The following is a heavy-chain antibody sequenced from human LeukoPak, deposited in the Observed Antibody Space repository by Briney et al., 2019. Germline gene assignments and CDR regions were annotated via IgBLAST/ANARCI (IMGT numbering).Heavy chain of an antibody. D-gene: IGHD3-16*01. CDR1: GFTFSDYY. CDR2: ISNSSNTI. Sequence: GGSLRLSCAASGFTFSDYYMIWIRQAPGKGLEHISKISNSSNTISYAESVEGRFTVSRDNAEKSLYLQMNSLRAEDTAVYYCARDNNGGDYWGQGTLVTVSS. V-gene: IGHV3-11*04. CDR3: ARDNNGGDY. J-gene: IGHJ4*02.